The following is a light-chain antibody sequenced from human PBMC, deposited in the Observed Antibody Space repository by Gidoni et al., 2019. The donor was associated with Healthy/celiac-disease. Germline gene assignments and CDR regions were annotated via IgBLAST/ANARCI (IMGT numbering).Light chain of an antibody. CDR3: EQYNYWPPWT. CDR2: GAS. V-gene: IGKV3-15*01. J-gene: IGKJ1*01. CDR1: QSVSSN. Sequence: IVMSQHPATLSVSPGERATLSCRASQSVSSNLACYQQKPGQAPRLLIFGASTRATGIPARFSGSGSGTEFTLTISSLQSDDSAVYYCEQYNYWPPWTFGQGTKVEIK.